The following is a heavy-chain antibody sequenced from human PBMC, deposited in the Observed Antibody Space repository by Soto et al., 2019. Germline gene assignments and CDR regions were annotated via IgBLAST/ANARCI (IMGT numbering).Heavy chain of an antibody. V-gene: IGHV1-8*01. CDR3: ARGGSSWSAEYYEH. CDR2: MNGNSGNT. CDR1: GYTFTSYD. Sequence: ASVKVSCKASGYTFTSYDINWVRQATGQGLEWMGWMNGNSGNTGYAQKFQGRVTLTRNTSVTTAYMELRGLRSDDTAVYYCARGGSSWSAEYYEHWGQGTLVTVSS. J-gene: IGHJ1*01. D-gene: IGHD6-13*01.